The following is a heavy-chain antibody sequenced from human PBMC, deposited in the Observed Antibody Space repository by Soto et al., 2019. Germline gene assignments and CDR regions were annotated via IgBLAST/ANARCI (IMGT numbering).Heavy chain of an antibody. D-gene: IGHD1-1*01. CDR2: ISWNSGSI. J-gene: IGHJ3*02. CDR1: GFTFDDYA. CDR3: AKDMLTPQLEPDAFDI. Sequence: GGSLRLSCAASGFTFDDYAMHWVRQAPGKGLEWVSGISWNSGSIGYADSVKGRFTISRDNAKNSLYLQMNSLRAEDTALYYCAKDMLTPQLEPDAFDIWGQGTMVTVSS. V-gene: IGHV3-9*01.